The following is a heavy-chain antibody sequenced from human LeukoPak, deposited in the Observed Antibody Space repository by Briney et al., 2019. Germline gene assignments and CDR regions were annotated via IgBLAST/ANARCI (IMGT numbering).Heavy chain of an antibody. J-gene: IGHJ4*02. CDR2: IRYDGSNK. CDR3: AKDSYGSGSYYRYFDY. Sequence: GGSLRLSCVASGFTFSSHGMNWVRQAPGKGLEWVAFIRYDGSNKYYADSVKGRFTISRDNSKNTLYLQMNSLRTEDTAVYYCAKDSYGSGSYYRYFDYWGQGTLVTVSS. CDR1: GFTFSSHG. D-gene: IGHD3-10*01. V-gene: IGHV3-30*02.